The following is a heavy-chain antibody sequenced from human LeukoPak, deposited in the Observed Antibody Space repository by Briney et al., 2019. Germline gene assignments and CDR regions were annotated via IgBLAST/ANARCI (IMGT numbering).Heavy chain of an antibody. CDR3: AAGRADSLFDY. J-gene: IGHJ4*02. D-gene: IGHD5-18*01. CDR2: FDLVDGGT. Sequence: ASVKVSCKVSGYTLTELSMHWVRQAPGKGLEWMGGFDLVDGGTIYAQKFQGRVTMTVDTSTDTSYMDLSSLKSDDTAVYFCAAGRADSLFDYWGQGTLVTVSS. V-gene: IGHV1-24*01. CDR1: GYTLTELS.